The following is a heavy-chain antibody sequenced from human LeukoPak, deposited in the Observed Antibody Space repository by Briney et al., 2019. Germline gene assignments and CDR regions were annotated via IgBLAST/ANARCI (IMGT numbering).Heavy chain of an antibody. CDR3: ARGYCSGGSCYPHGMDV. D-gene: IGHD2-15*01. CDR1: GYSFTSYW. CDR2: IYPGDSDT. J-gene: IGHJ6*02. V-gene: IGHV5-51*01. Sequence: GKSLKISCKGSGYSFTSYWIGWVRQMPGKGLEWMGIIYPGDSDTRYSPSFQGQVTISADKSISTAYLQWSSLKASDTAMYYCARGYCSGGSCYPHGMDVWGQGTTVTVSS.